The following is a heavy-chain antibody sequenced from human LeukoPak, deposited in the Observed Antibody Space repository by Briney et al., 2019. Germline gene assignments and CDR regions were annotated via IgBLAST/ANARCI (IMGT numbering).Heavy chain of an antibody. CDR1: GFTFSSYG. CDR3: AKERSQGYDFWSGYYTGMADY. V-gene: IGHV3-30*18. J-gene: IGHJ4*02. CDR2: ISYDGSNK. Sequence: GGSLRLSCAAFGFTFSSYGMHWVRQAPGKGLEWVAVISYDGSNKYYADSVKGRFTISRDNSKNTLYLQMNSLRAEDTAVYYCAKERSQGYDFWSGYYTGMADYWGQGTLVTVSS. D-gene: IGHD3-3*01.